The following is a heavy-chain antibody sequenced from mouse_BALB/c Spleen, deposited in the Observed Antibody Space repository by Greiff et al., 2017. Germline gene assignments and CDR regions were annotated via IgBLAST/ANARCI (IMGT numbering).Heavy chain of an antibody. CDR3: ARQAAYYGNYDAMDY. CDR2: ISSGGSYT. Sequence: EVQGVESGGDLVKPGGSLKLSCAASGFTFSSYGMSWVRQTPDKRLEWVATISSGGSYTYYPDSVKGRFTISRDNAKNTLYLQMSSLKSEDTAMYYCARQAAYYGNYDAMDYWGQGTSVTVSS. J-gene: IGHJ4*01. V-gene: IGHV5-6*01. CDR1: GFTFSSYG. D-gene: IGHD2-10*01.